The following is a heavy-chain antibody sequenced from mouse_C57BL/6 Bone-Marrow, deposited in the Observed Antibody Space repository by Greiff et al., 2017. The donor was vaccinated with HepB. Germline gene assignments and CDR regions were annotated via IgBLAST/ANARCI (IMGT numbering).Heavy chain of an antibody. Sequence: EVQLVESGGDLVKPGGSPKLSCAASGFTFSSYGMSWVRQTPDKRLEWVATISSGGSYTYYPDSVKGRFTISRDNAKNTLYLQMSSLKSEDTAMYYCARQRTLTVSGGQGTLVTVSA. V-gene: IGHV5-6*01. CDR3: ARQRTLTVS. CDR1: GFTFSSYG. CDR2: ISSGGSYT. J-gene: IGHJ3*01.